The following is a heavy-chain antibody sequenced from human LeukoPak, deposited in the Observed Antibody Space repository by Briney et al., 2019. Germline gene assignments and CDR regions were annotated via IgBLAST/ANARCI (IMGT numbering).Heavy chain of an antibody. CDR1: GFTFSDYY. D-gene: IGHD5-24*01. CDR2: ISSSGSTI. V-gene: IGHV3-11*04. Sequence: NPGGSLRLSCAASGFTFSDYYMSWIRQAPGKGLEWVSYISSSGSTIYYTDSVKGRFTISRDNAKNSLYLQMNSLRAEDTAVYYCAREMATIETFDYWGQGTLVTVSS. CDR3: AREMATIETFDY. J-gene: IGHJ4*02.